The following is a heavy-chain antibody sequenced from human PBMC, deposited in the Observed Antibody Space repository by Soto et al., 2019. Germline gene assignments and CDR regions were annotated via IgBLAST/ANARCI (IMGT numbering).Heavy chain of an antibody. CDR1: GYTFTGYY. Sequence: VKVSCKASGYTFTGYYMHWVRQAPGQGLEGMGWINPKSGGTNYAQKFQGRVTMTRDTSISTAYMELSRLRSDDTAVYYCARDGLATIFGVVYYYGMDVWGQGTTVTVSS. CDR2: INPKSGGT. V-gene: IGHV1-2*02. J-gene: IGHJ6*02. D-gene: IGHD3-3*01. CDR3: ARDGLATIFGVVYYYGMDV.